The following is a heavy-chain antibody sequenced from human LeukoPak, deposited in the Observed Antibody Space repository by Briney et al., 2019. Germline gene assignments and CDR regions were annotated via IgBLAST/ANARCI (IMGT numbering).Heavy chain of an antibody. Sequence: PGRSLRLSCAASGFTFSSYGMHWVRQAPGKGLEWVAVISYDGSNKYYADSVKGRFTISRDNSKNTLYLQMNSLRAEDTAVYYCARTYGSGSYLEYYFDYWGQGTLVTVSS. CDR3: ARTYGSGSYLEYYFDY. V-gene: IGHV3-30*03. D-gene: IGHD3-10*01. CDR1: GFTFSSYG. CDR2: ISYDGSNK. J-gene: IGHJ4*02.